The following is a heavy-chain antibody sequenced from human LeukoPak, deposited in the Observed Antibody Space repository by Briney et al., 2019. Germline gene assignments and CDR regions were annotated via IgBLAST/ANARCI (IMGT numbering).Heavy chain of an antibody. D-gene: IGHD2-2*02. V-gene: IGHV1-2*02. CDR1: GYTFTGYY. J-gene: IGHJ3*02. CDR2: INPNSGGT. CDR3: AREVGCSSTSCYSAFDI. Sequence: ASVKVSCKASGYTFTGYYMHWVRQAPRQGLEWMGWINPNSGGTNYAQKFQGRVTMTRDTSISTAYMELSRLRSDDTAVYYCAREVGCSSTSCYSAFDIWGQGTMVTVSS.